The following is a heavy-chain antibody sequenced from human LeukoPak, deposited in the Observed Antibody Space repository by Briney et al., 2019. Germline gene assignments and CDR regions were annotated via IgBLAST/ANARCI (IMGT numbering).Heavy chain of an antibody. D-gene: IGHD3-3*01. CDR1: GFTFYDYG. J-gene: IGHJ6*02. CDR3: ARSGLNYYYGMDV. V-gene: IGHV3-20*01. Sequence: GGSLRLSCVASGFTFYDYGMSWVRQAPGKGLEWVSGINWSGSSTGYADSVKGRFTISRDNAKNSLYLQVNSLRAEDTALYHCARSGLNYYYGMDVWGQGTTVTVSS. CDR2: INWSGSST.